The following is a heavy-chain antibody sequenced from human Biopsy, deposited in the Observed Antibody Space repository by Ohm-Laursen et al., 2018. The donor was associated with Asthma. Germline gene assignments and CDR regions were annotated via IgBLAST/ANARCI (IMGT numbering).Heavy chain of an antibody. CDR1: GFTFSDYD. CDR2: ISKDASTQ. D-gene: IGHD1-1*01. Sequence: SLRLSCAASGFTFSDYDMHWVRQAPGKGLEWVGVISKDASTQDYADSVKGRFTMARDNSKNTLDLQMNSLREEDTAVYYCVRDGTDDAFDIWGQGTTVTVSS. CDR3: VRDGTDDAFDI. V-gene: IGHV3-30*01. J-gene: IGHJ3*02.